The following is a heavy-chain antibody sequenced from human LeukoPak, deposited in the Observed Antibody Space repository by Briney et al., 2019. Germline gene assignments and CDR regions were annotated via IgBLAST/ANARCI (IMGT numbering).Heavy chain of an antibody. CDR1: GYTFTGYY. J-gene: IGHJ3*02. D-gene: IGHD3-22*01. CDR2: MNPNSGDT. CDR3: ARAGLWDFSDTSGYHNAAFDI. V-gene: IGHV1-8*03. Sequence: GASVKVSCKASGYTFTGYYMHWVRQAPGQGLEWMGWMNPNSGDTGYAQKFQGRVTITRNTSISTAYMELSWLRSDDTAVYYCARAGLWDFSDTSGYHNAAFDIWGQGTMVTVSS.